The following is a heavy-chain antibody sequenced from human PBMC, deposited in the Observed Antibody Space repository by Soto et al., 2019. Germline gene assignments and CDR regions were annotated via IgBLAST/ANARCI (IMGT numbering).Heavy chain of an antibody. J-gene: IGHJ4*02. V-gene: IGHV1-58*01. Sequence: GASVKVSCKASGFTFTSSAVQWVRQARGQRLEWIGWIVVGSGNTNYAQKFQERVTITRDISRDNAYHSVYLQMNSLRAEDTAIYYCATDILDYWGQGTSVTVS. CDR1: GFTFTSSA. CDR3: ATDILDY. CDR2: IVVGSGNT.